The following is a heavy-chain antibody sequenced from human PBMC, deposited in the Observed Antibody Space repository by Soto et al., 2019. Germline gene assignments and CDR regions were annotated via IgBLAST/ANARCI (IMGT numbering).Heavy chain of an antibody. D-gene: IGHD4-17*01. CDR3: ARGGNNYGDYYYYSYGMDV. Sequence: GASVKVSCKASGYTFTSYDINWVRQATGQGLEWMGWMNPNSGNTGYAQKFQGRVTMTRNTSISTAYMELSSLRSEDTAVYYCARGGNNYGDYYYYSYGMDVWGQGTTVTVSS. V-gene: IGHV1-8*01. CDR1: GYTFTSYD. J-gene: IGHJ6*02. CDR2: MNPNSGNT.